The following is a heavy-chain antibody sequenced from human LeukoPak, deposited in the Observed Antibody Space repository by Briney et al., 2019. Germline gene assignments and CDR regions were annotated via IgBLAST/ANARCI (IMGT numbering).Heavy chain of an antibody. CDR2: IYYSGST. CDR1: GGSISSSSYY. Sequence: SETLSLTCTVSGGSISSSSYYWGWIRQPPGKGLEWIGSIYYSGSTYYNPSLKSRVILSLDKSANQFSLNLSSVTAADTAVYYCARFSPRAMGNYLDFWGQGTLVTVSS. D-gene: IGHD7-27*01. V-gene: IGHV4-39*07. J-gene: IGHJ4*02. CDR3: ARFSPRAMGNYLDF.